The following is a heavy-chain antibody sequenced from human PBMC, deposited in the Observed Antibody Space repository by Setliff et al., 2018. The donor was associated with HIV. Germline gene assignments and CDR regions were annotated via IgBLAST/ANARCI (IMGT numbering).Heavy chain of an antibody. CDR2: IYYDGRT. CDR1: GGSISSDDYY. CDR3: ARGVPLLPPNF. J-gene: IGHJ4*02. D-gene: IGHD2-15*01. Sequence: SETLSLTCTVSGGSISSDDYYWNWIRQPPGKGLEWIGSIYYDGRTFYKPSLKSRLTISVDTSKNQFSLSLNSVTAADTAVYYCARGVPLLPPNFWGQGTLVTVSS. V-gene: IGHV4-39*07.